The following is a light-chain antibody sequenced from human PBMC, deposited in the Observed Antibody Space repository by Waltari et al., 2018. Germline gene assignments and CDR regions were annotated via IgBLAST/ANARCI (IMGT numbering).Light chain of an antibody. CDR1: QSVLYSYYNKNY. J-gene: IGKJ2*01. Sequence: DIVMTQSPDSLAVSLGERATLNCTSSQSVLYSYYNKNYLAWYQQKPGQPPKLLIYWAATLESGVPDRVSGSGSGTDFTLTISSMQAEDVAVYYCQQHYSTPPTFGQGTKLEIK. CDR3: QQHYSTPPT. V-gene: IGKV4-1*01. CDR2: WAA.